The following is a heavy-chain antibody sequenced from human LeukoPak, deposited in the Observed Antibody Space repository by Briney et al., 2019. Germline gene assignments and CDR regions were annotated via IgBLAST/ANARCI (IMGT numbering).Heavy chain of an antibody. Sequence: SETLSLTCTVSGGSISSYYWSWIRQPPGKGLEWVGYIYYSGSTSYNPSLKSRVTISVDTSKKQFSLKLSSVTAADTAFYYCARYIVSYPHDAFDIWGQGTMVTVSS. CDR3: ARYIVSYPHDAFDI. J-gene: IGHJ3*02. CDR2: IYYSGST. CDR1: GGSISSYY. V-gene: IGHV4-59*01. D-gene: IGHD1-26*01.